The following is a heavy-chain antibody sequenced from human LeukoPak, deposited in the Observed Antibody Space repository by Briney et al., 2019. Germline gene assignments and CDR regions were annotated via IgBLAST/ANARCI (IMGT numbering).Heavy chain of an antibody. CDR2: ISAYNGNT. CDR1: GYTFTSYG. V-gene: IGHV1-18*01. CDR3: ARAPVNYYDSSGSFDY. Sequence: GASVKVSCKASGYTFTSYGISWVRQAPGQGLEWMGWISAYNGNTNYAQKLQGRVTMTTDTSTSTAYMDLRSLRSDDTAVYYCARAPVNYYDSSGSFDYWGQGTLVTVSS. D-gene: IGHD3-22*01. J-gene: IGHJ4*02.